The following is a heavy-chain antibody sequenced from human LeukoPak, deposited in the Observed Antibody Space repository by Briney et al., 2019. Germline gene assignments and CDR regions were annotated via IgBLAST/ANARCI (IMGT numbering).Heavy chain of an antibody. CDR3: AADRFHYHDSSGYRMVWFDP. CDR2: IVVGSGNT. V-gene: IGHV1-58*02. CDR1: GFTFIRSA. J-gene: IGHJ5*02. Sequence: SVKVSCKPSGFTFIRSAMQWVRQARGQRLEWIGWIVVGSGNTNYAQKFQERVTITRDMSTSTAYMELSSLRSEDTAVYYCAADRFHYHDSSGYRMVWFDPWGQGTLVTVSS. D-gene: IGHD3-22*01.